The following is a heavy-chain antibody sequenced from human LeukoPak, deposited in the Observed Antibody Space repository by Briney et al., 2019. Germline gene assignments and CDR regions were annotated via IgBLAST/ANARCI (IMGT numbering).Heavy chain of an antibody. CDR3: ARSLSYYMDV. Sequence: SETLSLTCTVSGGSISSGGYYWSWIRQPPGKGLEWIGYIYHSGSTYYNPSLKSRVTISVDRSKNQFSLKLSSVTAADTAVYYCARSLSYYMDVWSKGTTVTVSS. J-gene: IGHJ6*03. D-gene: IGHD3-10*01. CDR2: IYHSGST. V-gene: IGHV4-30-2*01. CDR1: GGSISSGGYY.